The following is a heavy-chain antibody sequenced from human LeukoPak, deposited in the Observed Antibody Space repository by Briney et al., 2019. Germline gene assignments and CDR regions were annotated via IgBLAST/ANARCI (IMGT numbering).Heavy chain of an antibody. Sequence: GGSLRLSCAASGFTFSDYYMSWIRQAPGKGLEWVLYISSSGSTIYYADSVKGRFTISRDNAKNSLYLQMNSLRAEDTAVYYCARDRTIFGEAYYFDYWGQGTLVTVSS. CDR1: GFTFSDYY. CDR3: ARDRTIFGEAYYFDY. V-gene: IGHV3-11*01. J-gene: IGHJ4*02. CDR2: ISSSGSTI. D-gene: IGHD3-3*01.